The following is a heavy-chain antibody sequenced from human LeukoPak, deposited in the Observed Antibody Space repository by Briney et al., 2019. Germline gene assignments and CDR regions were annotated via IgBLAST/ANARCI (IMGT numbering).Heavy chain of an antibody. CDR1: GFTLSSFA. Sequence: GGSLRLSCAASGFTLSSFAMSWVRQAPGKGLEWVSAICGSGCSTYYADSVKGRFTISRDNSKNTLYLQMNSLRAEDTAIYYCAKSRSGWFLWDYWGQGTLVTVSS. CDR3: AKSRSGWFLWDY. J-gene: IGHJ4*02. V-gene: IGHV3-23*01. CDR2: ICGSGCST. D-gene: IGHD6-19*01.